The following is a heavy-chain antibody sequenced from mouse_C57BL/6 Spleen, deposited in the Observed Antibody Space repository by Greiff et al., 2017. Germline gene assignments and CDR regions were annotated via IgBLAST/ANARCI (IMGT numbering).Heavy chain of an antibody. Sequence: QVQLKQPGAELVMPGASVKLSCKASGYTFTSSWMHWVKQRPGQGLEWIGEIDPSDSYTNYNQKFKGKSTLTVDKSSSTAYMQLSSLTSEDSAVYYCARGHYGLDYWGQGTTLTVSS. V-gene: IGHV1-69*01. CDR3: ARGHYGLDY. CDR1: GYTFTSSW. D-gene: IGHD1-1*01. J-gene: IGHJ2*01. CDR2: IDPSDSYT.